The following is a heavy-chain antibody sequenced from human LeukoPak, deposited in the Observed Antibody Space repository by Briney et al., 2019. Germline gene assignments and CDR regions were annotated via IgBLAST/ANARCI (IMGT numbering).Heavy chain of an antibody. CDR1: GGSISSYF. D-gene: IGHD6-25*01. CDR3: ARVRARGSAPDY. V-gene: IGHV4-4*07. CDR2: IYTSGST. Sequence: SETLSLTRPVSGGSISSYFWSWIRQPAGKGLEWIGRIYTSGSTNYNPSLKSRVTMSVDTSKNQFSLELSSVTAADTAVYYCARVRARGSAPDYWGQGTLVTVSS. J-gene: IGHJ4*02.